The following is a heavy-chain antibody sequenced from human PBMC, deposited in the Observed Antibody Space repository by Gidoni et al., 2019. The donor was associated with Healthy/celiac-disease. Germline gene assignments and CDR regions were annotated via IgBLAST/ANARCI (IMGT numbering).Heavy chain of an antibody. Sequence: QVQLQPWGAGLLKPSETLSLTCAVYGGSFSGYYWSWIRQPPGKGLEWSGEINHSGSTNYNPSLKSRVTISVDTSKNQFSLKLSSVTAADTAVYYCARSGYSYASSARDIWGQGTMVTVSS. CDR2: INHSGST. V-gene: IGHV4-34*01. J-gene: IGHJ3*02. D-gene: IGHD5-18*01. CDR1: GGSFSGYY. CDR3: ARSGYSYASSARDI.